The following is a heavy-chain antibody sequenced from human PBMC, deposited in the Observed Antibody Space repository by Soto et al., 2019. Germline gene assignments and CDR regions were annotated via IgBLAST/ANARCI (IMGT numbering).Heavy chain of an antibody. CDR2: MNPNTGNS. CDR3: ARRAETNGWNGFGADKYYFDF. V-gene: IGHV1-8*01. D-gene: IGHD1-1*01. J-gene: IGHJ4*02. CDR1: GYTFTSYD. Sequence: ASVKVSCKASGYTFTSYDIYWVRQATGQGLEWMGWMNPNTGNSGYAQKFQGRVTVTSDTSINTVYMELSSLRSEDTAVYYCARRAETNGWNGFGADKYYFDFWGREPWSPSPQ.